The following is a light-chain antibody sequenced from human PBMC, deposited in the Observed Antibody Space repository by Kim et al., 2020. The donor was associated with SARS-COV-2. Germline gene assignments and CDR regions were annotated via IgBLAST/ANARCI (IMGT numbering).Light chain of an antibody. Sequence: AALGDRVTITCRASQSISNYLNWYQQKPRKAPKLLIYGASSLQSGVPSRFSASGSGTDFTLTISSLQPEDSATYYCQQSHSTPWTFGQGTKVDIK. CDR1: QSISNY. V-gene: IGKV1-39*01. J-gene: IGKJ1*01. CDR3: QQSHSTPWT. CDR2: GAS.